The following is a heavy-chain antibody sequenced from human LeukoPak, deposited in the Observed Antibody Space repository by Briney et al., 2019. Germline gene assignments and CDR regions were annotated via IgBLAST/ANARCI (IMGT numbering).Heavy chain of an antibody. V-gene: IGHV1-18*01. J-gene: IGHJ5*02. CDR2: TSTYNGDT. CDR1: GYTFTSYG. CDR3: AREWWGYDVLTGDNWFDP. Sequence: ASVKVSCKASGYTFTSYGISWVRQAPGQGLEWMGWTSTYNGDTNYAQKFQGRVIMTTDTSTSTAYIELRSLRSDDTAAYYCAREWWGYDVLTGDNWFDPWGQGTLVTVSS. D-gene: IGHD3-9*01.